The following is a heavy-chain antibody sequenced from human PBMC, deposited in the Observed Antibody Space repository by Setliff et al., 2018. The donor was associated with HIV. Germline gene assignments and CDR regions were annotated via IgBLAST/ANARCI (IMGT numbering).Heavy chain of an antibody. Sequence: GGSLRLSCAASGFTFNIYCMSWVRQAPGKGLEWVANIKQDGSEKYDVDSVKGRFTISRDNAKNSGYLEMNSLRGEDTAVYYCVRAEGVAGGGYSHGSFDEWGQGTLVTVSS. J-gene: IGHJ4*02. CDR3: VRAEGVAGGGYSHGSFDE. CDR1: GFTFNIYC. D-gene: IGHD5-18*01. CDR2: IKQDGSEK. V-gene: IGHV3-7*01.